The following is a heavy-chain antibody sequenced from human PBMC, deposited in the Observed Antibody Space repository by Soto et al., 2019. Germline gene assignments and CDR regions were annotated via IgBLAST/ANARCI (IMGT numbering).Heavy chain of an antibody. CDR3: ARDNPGAAAGTGLDY. CDR2: IYYSGST. J-gene: IGHJ4*02. Sequence: SETLSLTCTVSGGSISSYYWSWIRQPPGKGLEWIGYIYYSGSTNYNPSLKSRVTISVDTSKNQFSLKLSSVTAADTAVYYCARDNPGAAAGTGLDYWGQGTLVTVSS. CDR1: GGSISSYY. V-gene: IGHV4-59*01. D-gene: IGHD6-13*01.